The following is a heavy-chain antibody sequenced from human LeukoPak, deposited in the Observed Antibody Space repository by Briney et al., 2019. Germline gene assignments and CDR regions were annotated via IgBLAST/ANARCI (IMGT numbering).Heavy chain of an antibody. D-gene: IGHD1-26*01. CDR3: ERVPAIVVATTLYYFDY. J-gene: IGHJ4*02. Sequence: KPGGSLRLSCAAYAFTLSSFSMNWVRQAPGKGLEWVSSISSSSSYIYYADSVKGRFTISRDNAKNSLYLQMNSLRAEDTAVYYGERVPAIVVATTLYYFDYWGQGTLVTVSS. V-gene: IGHV3-21*01. CDR2: ISSSSSYI. CDR1: AFTLSSFS.